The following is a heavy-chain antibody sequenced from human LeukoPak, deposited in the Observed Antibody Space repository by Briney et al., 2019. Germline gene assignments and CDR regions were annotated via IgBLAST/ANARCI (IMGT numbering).Heavy chain of an antibody. CDR2: IYYSGRH. V-gene: IGHV4-59*12. CDR3: ARTLSWFDP. Sequence: SETLSLTCTVSDGSINSYYWSWIRQPPGKGLEWIGYIYYSGRHNYNPTLKNRVTMSVDTSKNQVSLKLTFVTAADTAVYYCARTLSWFDPWGQGTLVTVSS. D-gene: IGHD2/OR15-2a*01. CDR1: DGSINSYY. J-gene: IGHJ5*02.